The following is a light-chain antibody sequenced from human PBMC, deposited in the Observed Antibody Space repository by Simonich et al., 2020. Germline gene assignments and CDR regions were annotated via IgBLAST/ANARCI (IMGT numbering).Light chain of an antibody. V-gene: IGLV3-25*03. J-gene: IGLJ3*02. CDR1: ALPKQY. CDR2: KDS. CDR3: QSADSSGTWV. Sequence: SYELTQPPSVSVSPGQTARITCSGDALPKQYAYWYQQKPGQAPVLVIYKDSERPSGIPERFSGSSSGTTVTLTICGVQAEDEADYYCQSADSSGTWVFGGGTKLTVL.